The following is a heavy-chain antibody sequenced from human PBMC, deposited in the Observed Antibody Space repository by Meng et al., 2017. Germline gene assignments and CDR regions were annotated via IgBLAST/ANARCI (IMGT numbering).Heavy chain of an antibody. Sequence: QVQLVQSGVEEKEPGASVQVSGQASGYTFTDYYLHWVRQAPGQGLEWMGWINPHSGGTYFAQNFQGRVTLTSDTSISTAYMELSRLRSDDTAMYYCARRVAVAGNTSRVRWFDPWGQGTLVTVSS. CDR1: GYTFTDYY. CDR2: INPHSGGT. D-gene: IGHD6-19*01. V-gene: IGHV1-2*02. J-gene: IGHJ5*02. CDR3: ARRVAVAGNTSRVRWFDP.